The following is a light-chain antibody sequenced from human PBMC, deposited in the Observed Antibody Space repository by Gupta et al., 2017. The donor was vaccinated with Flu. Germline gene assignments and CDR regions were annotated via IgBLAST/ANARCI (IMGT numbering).Light chain of an antibody. CDR1: QSVLYSSNNKNY. J-gene: IGKJ1*01. V-gene: IGKV4-1*01. CDR2: WAS. Sequence: VSRGERATINCKSSQSVLYSSNNKNYLAWYQQKPGQPPRLLIYWASTRESGVPDRFSGSGSGTDFTLTISSLQAEDVAVYYCQQYYSTQTFGQGTKVEIK. CDR3: QQYYSTQT.